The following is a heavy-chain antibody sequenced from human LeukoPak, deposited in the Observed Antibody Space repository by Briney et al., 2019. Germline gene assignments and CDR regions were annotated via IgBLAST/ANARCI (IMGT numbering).Heavy chain of an antibody. D-gene: IGHD3-10*01. CDR3: AREYGSGSYSLTSDY. CDR1: GFTFSSYS. CDR2: ISSSSSYI. J-gene: IGHJ4*02. Sequence: GGSLSLSCVASGFTFSSYSMNWVRQAPGKGLEWVSSISSSSSYISYADSVKGRFTISRDNAKNSLYLQMNSLRAEDTAVYYCAREYGSGSYSLTSDYWGQGTLVTVSS. V-gene: IGHV3-21*01.